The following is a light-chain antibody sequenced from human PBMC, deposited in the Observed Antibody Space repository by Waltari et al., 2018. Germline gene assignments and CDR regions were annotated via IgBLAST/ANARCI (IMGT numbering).Light chain of an antibody. J-gene: IGLJ3*02. CDR3: QSYDSTDWV. Sequence: KFMLTQPHSVSESPGKTVTISCTGSGGSIATNYVQWYQQRPGSAPLLLIFEDNQRPPGVPDRFSGSIDTSSNSASLTISGLKTEDEADYYCQSYDSTDWVFGGGTKLTVL. V-gene: IGLV6-57*02. CDR2: EDN. CDR1: GGSIATNY.